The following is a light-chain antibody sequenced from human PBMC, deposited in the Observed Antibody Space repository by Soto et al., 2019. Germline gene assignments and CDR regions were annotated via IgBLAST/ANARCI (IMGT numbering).Light chain of an antibody. Sequence: EIVLTQSPGTLSLSPGQRATLSCRASQSVSSTYLAWYQQKPGQAPRLLIYGATSRATGIPDRFSGSGSGTDFTLTISSLEPEDFAVYYCQEYFQWPPGMFGPGTTVDIK. CDR3: QEYFQWPPGM. CDR2: GAT. J-gene: IGKJ1*01. CDR1: QSVSSTY. V-gene: IGKV3-20*01.